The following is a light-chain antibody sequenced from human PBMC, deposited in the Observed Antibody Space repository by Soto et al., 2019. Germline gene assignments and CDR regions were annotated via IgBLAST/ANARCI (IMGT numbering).Light chain of an antibody. CDR2: GAS. CDR1: QSVSSN. CDR3: QQYNNWPPKT. J-gene: IGKJ1*01. V-gene: IGKV3-15*01. Sequence: ERVMTQSPATLSVSPGERATLSCRASQSVSSNLAWYQQKPCQAPRLLIYGASTRATGIPARFSGSGSGTEFTLTISSLQSEDFAVYYCQQYNNWPPKTFGQGTKVDI.